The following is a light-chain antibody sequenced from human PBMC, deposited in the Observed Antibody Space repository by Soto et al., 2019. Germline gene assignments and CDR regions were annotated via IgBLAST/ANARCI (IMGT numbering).Light chain of an antibody. V-gene: IGKV3-15*01. CDR2: GTS. Sequence: EIVMTQSPATLSVSPGERATLSCRASQSVSKKLGWYQQKPGQAPRLLIYGTSTRAPGIPVRFSGSGSGTDFTLTMSSLRSEDFAAYYCQQYNGWSSITFGQGTRLEIK. CDR1: QSVSKK. J-gene: IGKJ5*01. CDR3: QQYNGWSSIT.